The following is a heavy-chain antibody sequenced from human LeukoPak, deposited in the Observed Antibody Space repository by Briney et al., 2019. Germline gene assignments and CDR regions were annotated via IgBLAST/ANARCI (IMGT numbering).Heavy chain of an antibody. CDR3: AGPRGNWYIFDN. Sequence: GGSLRLSCAPSGLSFSNYNMNWVRQTAGKGLEWVSSITRDSIYTLYSDSVQGRFTISSDNAKNSLYLQMKSLRAEDTAVYYGAGPRGNWYIFDNWGQGTLVTVSS. D-gene: IGHD1-1*01. V-gene: IGHV3-21*01. J-gene: IGHJ4*02. CDR2: ITRDSIYT. CDR1: GLSFSNYN.